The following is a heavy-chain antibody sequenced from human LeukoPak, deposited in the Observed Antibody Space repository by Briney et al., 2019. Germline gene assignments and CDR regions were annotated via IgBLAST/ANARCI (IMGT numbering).Heavy chain of an antibody. J-gene: IGHJ4*02. CDR1: GFTFSSYG. CDR3: AKDKRQWLVSYFDY. CDR2: ISYDGSNK. V-gene: IGHV3-30*18. D-gene: IGHD6-19*01. Sequence: PGRSLRLSCAASGFTFSSYGMHWVRQAPGKGLEWVAVISYDGSNKYYADSVKGRFTISRDNSKNTLYLQMNSLRAEDTAVYYCAKDKRQWLVSYFDYWGQGTLVTVSS.